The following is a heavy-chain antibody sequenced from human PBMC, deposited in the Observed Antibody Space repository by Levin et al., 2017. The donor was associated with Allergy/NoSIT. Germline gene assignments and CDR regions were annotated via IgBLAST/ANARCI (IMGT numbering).Heavy chain of an antibody. CDR1: GYSFTSYG. V-gene: IGHV7-4-1*02. CDR2: INTNTGTP. Sequence: ASVKVSCKASGYSFTSYGVNWVRQAPGQGLEWMGWINTNTGTPTYAQGFTGRFVFSLDTSVSTAYLQISSLKAEDTAVYFCARGIHQLPYYYYYYMDVWGRGTTVTVSS. J-gene: IGHJ6*03. CDR3: ARGIHQLPYYYYYYMDV. D-gene: IGHD2-2*01.